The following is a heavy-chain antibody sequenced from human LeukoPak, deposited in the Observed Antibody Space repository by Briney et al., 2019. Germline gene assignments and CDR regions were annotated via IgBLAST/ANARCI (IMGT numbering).Heavy chain of an antibody. CDR1: GGSFSGYY. CDR2: INHSGST. V-gene: IGHV4-34*01. D-gene: IGHD4-17*01. CDR3: ATGGGGYGDYGRQSRANWDFDL. Sequence: SETLSLTCAVYGGSFSGYYWSWIRQPPGKGLEWSGEINHSGSTNYNPSLKRRVTILVDTSKNQFSLKLSSVTAADTAVYYCATGGGGYGDYGRQSRANWDFDLWGRGTLVTVAS. J-gene: IGHJ2*01.